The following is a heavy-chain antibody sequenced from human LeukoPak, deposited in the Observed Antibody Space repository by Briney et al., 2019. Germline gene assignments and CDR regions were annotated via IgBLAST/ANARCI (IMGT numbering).Heavy chain of an antibody. D-gene: IGHD3-10*01. CDR3: ARAVAVTMVQGVKY. CDR1: GYTFTGYY. V-gene: IGHV1-2*02. Sequence: GASVKVSCKASGYTFTGYYMHWVRHAPGQGLELMGWINPNSGGTNYAQKFQGRVTMTRDTSISTAYMELSRLRSDDTAVYYCARAVAVTMVQGVKYWGQGTLVTVSS. J-gene: IGHJ4*02. CDR2: INPNSGGT.